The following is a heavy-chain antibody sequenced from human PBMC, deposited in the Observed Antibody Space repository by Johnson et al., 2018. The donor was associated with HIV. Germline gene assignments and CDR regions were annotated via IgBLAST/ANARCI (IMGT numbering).Heavy chain of an antibody. Sequence: VQLVESGGGLVQPGGSLRLSCAASGFTFSSYAMSWVRQAPGKGLEWVSAISGSGGSTYYADSVKGRFTISRDNSKNTLYLQMNSLRSEDTAVYYCARDGSGLWDLEGGDAFDIWGQGTMVTVSS. V-gene: IGHV3-23*04. CDR3: ARDGSGLWDLEGGDAFDI. CDR2: ISGSGGST. J-gene: IGHJ3*02. D-gene: IGHD1-26*01. CDR1: GFTFSSYA.